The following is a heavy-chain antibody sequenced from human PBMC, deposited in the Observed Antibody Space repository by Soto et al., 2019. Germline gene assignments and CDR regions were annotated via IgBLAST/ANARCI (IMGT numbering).Heavy chain of an antibody. V-gene: IGHV4-39*01. CDR1: GGSNSNSGYH. CDR2: LFYSAST. CDR3: ARARFDSWSHIYYGLEV. D-gene: IGHD3-3*01. Sequence: SETLSLPFSVSGGSNSNSGYHWRWSRQPTGPRLGRIGSLFYSASTCYNPSLKSRVTLSVDRSKNQFSLKLSSVTAAETAVYYCARARFDSWSHIYYGLEVWGQGSTVS. J-gene: IGHJ6*02.